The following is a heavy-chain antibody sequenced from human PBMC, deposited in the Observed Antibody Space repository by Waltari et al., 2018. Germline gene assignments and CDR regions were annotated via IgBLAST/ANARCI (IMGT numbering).Heavy chain of an antibody. D-gene: IGHD2-2*01. J-gene: IGHJ5*02. V-gene: IGHV3-74*01. CDR1: GFTFSSYW. CDR2: IYSDGSST. CDR3: AAGSSTSCYYA. Sequence: EVQLVESGGGLVQPGGSLRLSCAASGFTFSSYWMHWVRQAPGKGLVWVSRIYSDGSSTNYADSVKGRFTISRDNAKNTLYLQMNSLRVEDTAVYYCAAGSSTSCYYAWGQGTLVTVS.